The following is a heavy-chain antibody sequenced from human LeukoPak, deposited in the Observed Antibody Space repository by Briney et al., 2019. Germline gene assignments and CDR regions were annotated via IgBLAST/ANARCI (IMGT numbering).Heavy chain of an antibody. Sequence: KPSETLSLTCAVYGGSFTGYYWSWIRQSPGEGLEWIGEINRSGATNYNPSLKSRVTISVDTSKSQVSLRLRSVTAADTAVFYCARGRFGNPLQLEPRRPFDMWGQGTMVAISS. CDR1: GGSFTGYY. CDR2: INRSGAT. D-gene: IGHD1-1*01. J-gene: IGHJ3*02. V-gene: IGHV4-34*01. CDR3: ARGRFGNPLQLEPRRPFDM.